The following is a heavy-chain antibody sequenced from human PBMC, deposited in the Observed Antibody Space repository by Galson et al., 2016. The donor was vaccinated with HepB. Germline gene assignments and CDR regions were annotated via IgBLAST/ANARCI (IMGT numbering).Heavy chain of an antibody. J-gene: IGHJ6*02. V-gene: IGHV3-21*01. CDR1: GFTFSSYS. Sequence: SLRLSCAASGFTFSSYSMNWVRQAPGKGLEWVSSISSSSSYIYYADSVKGRFTISRDNAKNSLYLQMNSLRAEDTAVYYCARANWLDSYYYGLDLWGRGTAVTVSS. CDR2: ISSSSSYI. D-gene: IGHD3-10*01. CDR3: ARANWLDSYYYGLDL.